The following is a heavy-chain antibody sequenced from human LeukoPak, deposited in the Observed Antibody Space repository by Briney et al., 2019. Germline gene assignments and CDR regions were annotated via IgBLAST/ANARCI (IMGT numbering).Heavy chain of an antibody. Sequence: PSETLSLTCTVSGGSISSGSHYWDWIRQPPGKGLEWIGNIYYSGTTFYNPSLTRRLTMSVDTSKNQFSLKLTSLTAADTAVYYCARGASFGLMNSDNWGQGTLVIVSS. CDR2: IYYSGTT. CDR3: ARGASFGLMNSDN. J-gene: IGHJ4*02. V-gene: IGHV4-39*07. CDR1: GGSISSGSHY. D-gene: IGHD2-8*01.